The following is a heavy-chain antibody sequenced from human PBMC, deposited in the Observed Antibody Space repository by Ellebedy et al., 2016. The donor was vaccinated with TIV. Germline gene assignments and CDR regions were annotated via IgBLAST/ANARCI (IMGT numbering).Heavy chain of an antibody. CDR2: IIPIFGTA. J-gene: IGHJ4*02. Sequence: SVKVSXKASGGTFSSYAISWVRQAPGQGLEWMGGIIPIFGTANYAQKFQGRVTITADESTSTAYMELSSLRSEDTAVYYCARGPATDYYFDYWGQGTLVTVSS. CDR3: ARGPATDYYFDY. CDR1: GGTFSSYA. D-gene: IGHD2-2*01. V-gene: IGHV1-69*13.